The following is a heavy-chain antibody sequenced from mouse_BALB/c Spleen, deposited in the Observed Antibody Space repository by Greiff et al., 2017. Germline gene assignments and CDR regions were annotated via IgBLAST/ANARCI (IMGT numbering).Heavy chain of an antibody. CDR1: GFTFSSFG. CDR3: ARDFDYYGSSHY. V-gene: IGHV5-17*02. J-gene: IGHJ2*01. D-gene: IGHD1-1*01. Sequence: EVQGVESGGGLVQPGGSRKLSCAASGFTFSSFGMPWVRQAPEKGLEWVAYISSGSSTIYYADTVKGRFTISRDNPKNTLFLQMTSLRSEDTAMYYCARDFDYYGSSHYWGQGTTLTVSS. CDR2: ISSGSSTI.